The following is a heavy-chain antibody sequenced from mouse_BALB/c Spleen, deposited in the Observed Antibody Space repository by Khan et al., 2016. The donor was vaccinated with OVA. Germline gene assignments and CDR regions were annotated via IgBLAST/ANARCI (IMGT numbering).Heavy chain of an antibody. CDR1: GYTFTSYW. V-gene: IGHV1S132*01. J-gene: IGHJ3*01. D-gene: IGHD2-1*01. Sequence: QVQLQQSGTELVKPGASVKLSCKTSGYTFTSYWIQWVKQRPGQGLEWIGQIFPGTGTTYYNENFKGMATLTIDTSSTTAYMQLSSLTSEDSAVYLCARGYFGNYEFAYWGQGTLVTVSA. CDR2: IFPGTGTT. CDR3: ARGYFGNYEFAY.